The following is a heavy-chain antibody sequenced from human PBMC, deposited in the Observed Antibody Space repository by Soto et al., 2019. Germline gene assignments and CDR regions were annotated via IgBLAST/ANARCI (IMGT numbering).Heavy chain of an antibody. D-gene: IGHD1-1*01. CDR2: LYDLDGS. CDR3: ATWHEREHAYDV. Sequence: GGSLRLSCAASGFTISGKKYVAWVRQALGKGLEWVSALYDLDGSFYAASVKGRFTTSSDSSKTTVYLRMNDLRPDDTAVYYCATWHEREHAYDVWGQGTTVTVSS. V-gene: IGHV3-53*01. J-gene: IGHJ3*01. CDR1: GFTISGKKY.